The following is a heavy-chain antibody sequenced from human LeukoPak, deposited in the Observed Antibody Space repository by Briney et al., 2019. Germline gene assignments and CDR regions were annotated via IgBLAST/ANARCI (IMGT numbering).Heavy chain of an antibody. V-gene: IGHV1-46*01. J-gene: IGHJ5*02. Sequence: GASVKVSCKASGYTFTSYYMHWVRQAPGQGLEWMGIINPSGGSTSYAQKLQGRVTMTRDMSTSTVYMELSSLRSEDTAVYYCARVSGRTGRFDPWGQGTLVTVSS. CDR1: GYTFTSYY. CDR2: INPSGGST. D-gene: IGHD1-1*01. CDR3: ARVSGRTGRFDP.